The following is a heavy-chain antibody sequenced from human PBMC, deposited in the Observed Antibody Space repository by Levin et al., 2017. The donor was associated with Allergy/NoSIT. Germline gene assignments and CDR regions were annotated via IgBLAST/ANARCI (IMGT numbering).Heavy chain of an antibody. V-gene: IGHV1-18*01. CDR1: GYTFTSYG. CDR3: ARGFSPGGITHHYYMDV. D-gene: IGHD3-16*01. Sequence: ASVKVSCKASGYTFTSYGISWVRQAPGQGLEWMGWISAYNGNTNYAQKLQGRVTMTTDTSTSTAYMELRSLRSDDTAVYYCARGFSPGGITHHYYMDVWGKGTTVTVSS. J-gene: IGHJ6*03. CDR2: ISAYNGNT.